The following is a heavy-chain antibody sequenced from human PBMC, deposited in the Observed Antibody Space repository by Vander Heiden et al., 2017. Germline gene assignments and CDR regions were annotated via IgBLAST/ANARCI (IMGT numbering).Heavy chain of an antibody. J-gene: IGHJ4*02. CDR2: ISYDGSNK. CDR1: GFTFSSYA. D-gene: IGHD6-6*01. CDR3: AREQLVAFDY. V-gene: IGHV3-30*04. Sequence: QVQLVESGGGVVQPGRSLRLSCAASGFTFSSYAMHWVRQAPGKGLEWVAVISYDGSNKYYADSVKGRFTISRDNSKNTLYLQMNSLRAEDTAVYYCAREQLVAFDYWGQGTLVTVSS.